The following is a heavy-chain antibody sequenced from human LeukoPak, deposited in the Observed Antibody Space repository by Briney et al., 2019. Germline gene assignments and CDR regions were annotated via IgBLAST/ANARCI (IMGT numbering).Heavy chain of an antibody. J-gene: IGHJ4*02. CDR3: ARSAILITMIVVDSNQFDY. Sequence: ASVKVSCKASGYTFINYYMHWVRQAPGQGLEWMGIINPSGGSTTYAQKFQGRVTMTRDLSTSTVYMNLSSLRSEDTAVYYCARSAILITMIVVDSNQFDYWGQGTLVTVSS. V-gene: IGHV1-46*01. CDR1: GYTFINYY. CDR2: INPSGGST. D-gene: IGHD3-22*01.